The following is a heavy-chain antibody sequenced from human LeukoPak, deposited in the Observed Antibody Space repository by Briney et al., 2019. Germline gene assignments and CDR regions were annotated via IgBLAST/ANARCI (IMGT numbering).Heavy chain of an antibody. CDR3: AKGSYYYDSSGYLDY. V-gene: IGHV3-23*01. Sequence: PGGSLRLSCAASGFTFSSYAMSWVRQAPGKGLEWVSAISGSGGSTYYADSVKGRFTISRDNSKNTLYLQMNSLRAEDTVVYYCAKGSYYYDSSGYLDYWGQGTLVTVSS. J-gene: IGHJ4*02. D-gene: IGHD3-22*01. CDR1: GFTFSSYA. CDR2: ISGSGGST.